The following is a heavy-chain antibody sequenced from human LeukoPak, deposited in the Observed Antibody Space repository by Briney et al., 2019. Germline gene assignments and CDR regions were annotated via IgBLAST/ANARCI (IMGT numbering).Heavy chain of an antibody. J-gene: IGHJ6*01. CDR3: AKGLWDYYGSGIMYYTMVV. Sequence: SGGSLRLSCAPSGFTFSDYVMGWVRQAPGKGLEWVSTISGSGARTYYADSVKGRFTVSRDNSKNTLYMQMNSLRAEDAAVYYCAKGLWDYYGSGIMYYTMVVWGQGATVTVSS. V-gene: IGHV3-23*01. D-gene: IGHD3-10*01. CDR2: ISGSGART. CDR1: GFTFSDYV.